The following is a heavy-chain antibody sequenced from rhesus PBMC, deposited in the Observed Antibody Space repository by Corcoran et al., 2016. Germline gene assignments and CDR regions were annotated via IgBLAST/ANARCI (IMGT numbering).Heavy chain of an antibody. Sequence: QVKLQESGPGLVKPSETLSLTCPVSGYSISIGYYWGWILPPPGTGLEWVRSIYGSGGSHYLNPSLKRRVTLSVDTSKNQFSLKLSSVTAADTAVYYCARVGSSWSEWDTVGTEWYFDLWGPGTPITISS. CDR1: GYSISIGYY. J-gene: IGHJ2*01. CDR2: IYGSGGSH. V-gene: IGHV4S14*01. D-gene: IGHD5-42*01. CDR3: ARVGSSWSEWDTVGTEWYFDL.